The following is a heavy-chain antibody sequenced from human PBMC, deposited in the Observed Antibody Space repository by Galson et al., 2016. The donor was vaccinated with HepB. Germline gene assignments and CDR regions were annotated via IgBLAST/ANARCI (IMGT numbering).Heavy chain of an antibody. V-gene: IGHV4-61*01. CDR1: GGSVSSASHY. CDR3: ARDEGFYNGMDV. D-gene: IGHD2-2*02. J-gene: IGHJ6*02. Sequence: SETLSLTCTVSGGSVSSASHYWSWVRQPTGKGLEWIGYISDSESTNYNPSLKGRVTISLDRSKNQFSLRLNSVTAADTAVYYCARDEGFYNGMDVWGQGTTVTVAS. CDR2: ISDSEST.